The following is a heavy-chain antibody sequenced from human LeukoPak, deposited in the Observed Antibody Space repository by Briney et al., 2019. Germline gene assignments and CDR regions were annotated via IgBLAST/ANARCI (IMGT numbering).Heavy chain of an antibody. CDR1: GFTVSNNY. J-gene: IGHJ4*02. CDR2: IYNDGGT. CDR3: AREGGLGYCSTTSCALSN. V-gene: IGHV3-66*02. D-gene: IGHD2-2*01. Sequence: GGSLRLSCAASGFTVSNNYMSWVRQAPGKGLEWVSVIYNDGGTYHADSVKGRFTISRDNSKNTLYLQMNSLRPEDTAVYYCAREGGLGYCSTTSCALSNWGQGTLVTVSS.